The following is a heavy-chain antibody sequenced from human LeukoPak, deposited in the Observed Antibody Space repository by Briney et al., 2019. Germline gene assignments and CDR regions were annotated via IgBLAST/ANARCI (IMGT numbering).Heavy chain of an antibody. CDR1: GFTFSSYS. J-gene: IGHJ4*02. CDR3: ARDVGSWSGYRLDY. D-gene: IGHD3-3*01. Sequence: GGSLRLSCAASGFTFSSYSMNWVRQAPGKGLEWVSYINSSSSTIYYADSVKGRFTISRDNAKNSLYLQMNSLRAEDTAVYYCARDVGSWSGYRLDYWGQGTLVTVSS. V-gene: IGHV3-48*01. CDR2: INSSSSTI.